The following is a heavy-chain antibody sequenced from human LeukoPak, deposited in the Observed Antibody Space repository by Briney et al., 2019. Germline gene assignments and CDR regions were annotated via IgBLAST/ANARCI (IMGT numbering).Heavy chain of an antibody. CDR3: AKDNYVSSGYYSNYFDY. V-gene: IGHV3-23*01. J-gene: IGHJ4*02. CDR2: ISGSGGST. Sequence: GGSLRLSCAAAGFTFSSYAMSWVRQAPGKGLEWVSAISGSGGSTYYADSAKGRFTISRDNSKNTLYLQMNSLRAEDTAVYYCAKDNYVSSGYYSNYFDYWGQGTLVTVSS. CDR1: GFTFSSYA. D-gene: IGHD3-22*01.